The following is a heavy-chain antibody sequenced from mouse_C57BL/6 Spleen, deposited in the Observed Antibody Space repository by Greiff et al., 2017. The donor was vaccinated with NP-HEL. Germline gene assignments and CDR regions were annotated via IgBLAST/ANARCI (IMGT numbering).Heavy chain of an antibody. D-gene: IGHD4-1*01. Sequence: EVQRVESGGDLVKPGGSLKLSCAASGFTFSSYGMSWVRQTPDKRLEWVATISSGGSYTYYPDSVKGRFTISRDNAKNTLYLQMSSLKSEDTAMYYCARRGTGTPCACWGQGALVTVSA. CDR1: GFTFSSYG. CDR3: ARRGTGTPCAC. J-gene: IGHJ3*01. CDR2: ISSGGSYT. V-gene: IGHV5-6*01.